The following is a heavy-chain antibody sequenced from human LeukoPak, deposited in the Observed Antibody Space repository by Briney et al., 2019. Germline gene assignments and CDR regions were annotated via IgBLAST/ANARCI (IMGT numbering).Heavy chain of an antibody. Sequence: GGSLRLSCAASGFTFSSYWMSWVRQVPGKGLEWVATIKQDGSEKYYVDSVKGRFTISRDTAKNSLYLQMNSLRAEDTAVYYCARIKSQGVVVPLLRSTYYFDYWGQGTLVTVSS. V-gene: IGHV3-7*01. CDR2: IKQDGSEK. CDR3: ARIKSQGVVVPLLRSTYYFDY. J-gene: IGHJ4*02. D-gene: IGHD2-21*01. CDR1: GFTFSSYW.